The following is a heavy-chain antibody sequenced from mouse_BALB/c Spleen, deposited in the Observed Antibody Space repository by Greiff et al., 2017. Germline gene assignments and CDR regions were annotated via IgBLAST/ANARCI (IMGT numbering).Heavy chain of an antibody. Sequence: VQLQQSGPELVKPGASVKMSCKASGYTFTSYVMHWVKQKPGQGLEWIGYINPYNDGTTYNEKFKGKATLTSDKSSSTAYMELSSLTSEDSAVYYCARQNSSGYAYYYAMDDWGQGTSVTVSS. CDR1: GYTFTSYV. CDR2: INPYNDGT. D-gene: IGHD3-1*01. CDR3: ARQNSSGYAYYYAMDD. J-gene: IGHJ4*01. V-gene: IGHV1-14*01.